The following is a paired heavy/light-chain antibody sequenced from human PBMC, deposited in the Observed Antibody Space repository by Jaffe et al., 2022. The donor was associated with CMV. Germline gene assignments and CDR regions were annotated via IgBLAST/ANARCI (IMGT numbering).Light chain of an antibody. CDR3: MQALQTST. CDR1: QSLLHSNGYNY. CDR2: LGS. Sequence: DIVMTQSPLSLPVTPGEPASISCRSSQSLLHSNGYNYLDWYLQKPGKSPQLLIYLGSNRASGVPDRFSGSGSGTDFTLKISRVEAEDVGVYYCMQALQTSTFGQGTKLEIK. J-gene: IGKJ2*02. V-gene: IGKV2-28*01.
Heavy chain of an antibody. CDR1: GFTFSSYS. CDR3: AGGGYCTNGVCYTGVYYYYGMDV. J-gene: IGHJ6*02. Sequence: EVQLVESGGGLVKPGGSLRLSCAASGFTFSSYSMNWVRQAPGKGLEWVSSISSSSSYIYYADSVKGRFTISRDNAKNSLYLQMNSLRAEDTAVYYCAGGGYCTNGVCYTGVYYYYGMDVWGQGTTVTVSS. V-gene: IGHV3-21*01. CDR2: ISSSSSYI. D-gene: IGHD2-8*01.